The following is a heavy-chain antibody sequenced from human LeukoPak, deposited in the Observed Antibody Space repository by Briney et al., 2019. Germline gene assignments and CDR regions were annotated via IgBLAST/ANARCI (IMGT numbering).Heavy chain of an antibody. CDR1: DGSISSYY. CDR3: ARGTYGSSWQLEHFDY. Sequence: KPSETLSLTCTASDGSISSYYWSWIRQPPGKGLEWIGYIYYSGSTNYNPSLKSRVTISVDTSKNQFSLKLSSLTAADTAVYYCARGTYGSSWQLEHFDYWGQGTLVTVSS. D-gene: IGHD6-13*01. V-gene: IGHV4-59*01. CDR2: IYYSGST. J-gene: IGHJ4*02.